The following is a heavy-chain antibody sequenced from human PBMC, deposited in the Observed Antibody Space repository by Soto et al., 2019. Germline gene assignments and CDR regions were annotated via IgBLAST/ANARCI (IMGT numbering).Heavy chain of an antibody. CDR1: GYTFTSYG. D-gene: IGHD3-16*01. CDR3: GRDLGWYFDS. CDR2: ISAYNGNT. J-gene: IGHJ4*01. V-gene: IGHV1-18*01. Sequence: QVQLVQSGAEVKKPGASVKVSCKASGYTFTSYGISWVRQAPGQGLEWMGWISAYNGNTYYEQKFQSRVTMTTDTHTTTIYMELRSLRFDDPAVYSCGRDLGWYFDSWGQGTLVTVSS.